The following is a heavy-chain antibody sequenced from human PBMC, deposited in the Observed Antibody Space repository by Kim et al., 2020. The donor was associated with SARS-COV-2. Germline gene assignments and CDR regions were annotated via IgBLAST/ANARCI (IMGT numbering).Heavy chain of an antibody. Sequence: NPSLKGRVTISLDTSKNQFPLRLTSVTTADTAVYFCARQPIGDDDAFDIWGQGSEVTVSS. J-gene: IGHJ3*02. CDR3: ARQPIGDDDAFDI. V-gene: IGHV4-61*07. D-gene: IGHD3-10*01.